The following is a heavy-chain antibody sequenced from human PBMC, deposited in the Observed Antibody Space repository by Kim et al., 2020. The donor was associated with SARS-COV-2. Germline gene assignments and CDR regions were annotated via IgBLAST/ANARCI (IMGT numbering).Heavy chain of an antibody. CDR1: GFTVSSNY. D-gene: IGHD5-12*01. J-gene: IGHJ4*02. CDR3: ARGGYDVSFDY. Sequence: GGSLRLSCAASGFTVSSNYMSWVRQAPGKGLEWVSVIYSGGSTYYADSVKGRFTISRHNSKNTLYLQMNSLRAEDTAVYYCARGGYDVSFDYWGQGTLVTVSA. V-gene: IGHV3-53*04. CDR2: IYSGGST.